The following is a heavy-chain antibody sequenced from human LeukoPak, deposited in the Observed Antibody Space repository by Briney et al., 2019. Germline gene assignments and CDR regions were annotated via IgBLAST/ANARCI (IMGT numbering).Heavy chain of an antibody. D-gene: IGHD6-19*01. CDR3: VKGPRPDITVAHTVEN. V-gene: IGHV3-23*01. Sequence: GGSLILSCAASGFIFSTYAMRWVRQVPGRGLEWVSTISSRGDSTYVADSVKGRFTISRDNSKNSLYLQMITVRAEDTAVYYCVKGPRPDITVAHTVENWGQGTLVTVSS. J-gene: IGHJ4*02. CDR2: ISSRGDST. CDR1: GFIFSTYA.